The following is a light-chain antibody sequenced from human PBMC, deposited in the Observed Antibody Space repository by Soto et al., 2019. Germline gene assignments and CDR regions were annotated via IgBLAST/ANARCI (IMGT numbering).Light chain of an antibody. CDR2: AAS. CDR3: HQSYSTYMYT. Sequence: DIQMTQSPSSLSASVGDRVTITCRASQSISSYLNWYQQKPGKAPKLLIYAASSFQSGVPSRFCGSGSGTDSFRSISSILFDDYAASYCHQSYSTYMYTLVHGCKVEIK. V-gene: IGKV1-39*01. CDR1: QSISSY. J-gene: IGKJ2*01.